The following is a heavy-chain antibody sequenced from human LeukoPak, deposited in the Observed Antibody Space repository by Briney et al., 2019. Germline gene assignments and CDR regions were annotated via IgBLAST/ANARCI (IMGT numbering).Heavy chain of an antibody. CDR3: ARTQGSSSYNWFDP. CDR2: ISGSGGST. D-gene: IGHD6-6*01. J-gene: IGHJ5*02. Sequence: GGSLRLSCAASGFTFSSYAMSWVRQAPGKGLEWVSAISGSGGSTYYADSVKGRFTISRDNSKNTLYLQMNSLRAEDTAVYYCARTQGSSSYNWFDPWGQGTLVTVSS. V-gene: IGHV3-23*01. CDR1: GFTFSSYA.